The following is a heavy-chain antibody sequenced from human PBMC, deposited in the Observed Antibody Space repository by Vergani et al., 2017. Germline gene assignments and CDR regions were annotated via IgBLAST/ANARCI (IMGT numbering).Heavy chain of an antibody. CDR1: GDSLSSSDHY. Sequence: QVQLQESGPGLVKPSQTLSLTCTVSGDSLSSSDHYWSWIRQRPDKGLEWVGHIFRSGTTYYNPSLKSRLIMSVDTSKNQFSLKLTSVTAADTAMYYCAGENVVIARVFGFLVQGTLVTVS. V-gene: IGHV4-31*03. CDR3: AGENVVIARVFGF. D-gene: IGHD2-21*01. CDR2: IFRSGTT. J-gene: IGHJ4*02.